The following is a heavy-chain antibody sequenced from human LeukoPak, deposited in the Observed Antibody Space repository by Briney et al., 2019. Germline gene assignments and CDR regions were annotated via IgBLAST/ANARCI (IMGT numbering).Heavy chain of an antibody. V-gene: IGHV3-30*03. CDR2: ISYDGSNE. Sequence: GGSLRLSCVASGFTFGSYSMNWVRQAPGKGLEWVAVISYDGSNEYYADSVKGRFTISRDNSKNTLYLQMNGLRPEDTAVYYCARKVAGGMDVWGQGTTVTVSS. J-gene: IGHJ6*02. D-gene: IGHD2/OR15-2a*01. CDR3: ARKVAGGMDV. CDR1: GFTFGSYS.